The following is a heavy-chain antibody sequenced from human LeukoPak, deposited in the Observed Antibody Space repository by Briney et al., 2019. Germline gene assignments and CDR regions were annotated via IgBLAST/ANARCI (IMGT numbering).Heavy chain of an antibody. CDR1: GYTFTTYG. Sequence: ASVKVSCKASGYTFTTYGISWVRQAPGQGLEWMGWMNPNSGNTGYAQKFQGRVTMTRNTSISTAYMELSSLRSEDTAVYYCARGSCSSTSCYGGWFDPWGQGTLVTVSS. D-gene: IGHD2-2*01. V-gene: IGHV1-8*02. CDR2: MNPNSGNT. J-gene: IGHJ5*02. CDR3: ARGSCSSTSCYGGWFDP.